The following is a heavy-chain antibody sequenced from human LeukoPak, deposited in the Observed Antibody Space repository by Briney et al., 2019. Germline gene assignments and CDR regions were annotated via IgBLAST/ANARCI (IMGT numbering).Heavy chain of an antibody. CDR3: ARHGGGYYYGSGSYYIDY. V-gene: IGHV4-34*01. J-gene: IGHJ4*02. Sequence: SETLSLTCAVYGGSFSGYYWSWIRQPPGKGLEWIGEINHSGSTNYNPSLKSRVTTSVDTSKNQFSLKLSSVTAADTAVYYCARHGGGYYYGSGSYYIDYWGQGTLVTVSS. D-gene: IGHD3-10*01. CDR2: INHSGST. CDR1: GGSFSGYY.